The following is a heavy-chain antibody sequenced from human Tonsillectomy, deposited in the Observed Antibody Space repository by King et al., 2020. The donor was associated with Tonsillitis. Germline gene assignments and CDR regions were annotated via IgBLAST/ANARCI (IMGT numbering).Heavy chain of an antibody. D-gene: IGHD5-18*01. Sequence: VQLVESGGGLVKPGGSLRLSCAASGFTFSDYYMSWIRQAPGKGLEWISYISTVGSTIYYADSVKGRFTISRDNAKNSLYLQMTSLRAEDTAVYYCARVRLWSSFDYWGQGTLVTVSS. CDR3: ARVRLWSSFDY. J-gene: IGHJ4*02. CDR2: ISTVGSTI. V-gene: IGHV3-11*01. CDR1: GFTFSDYY.